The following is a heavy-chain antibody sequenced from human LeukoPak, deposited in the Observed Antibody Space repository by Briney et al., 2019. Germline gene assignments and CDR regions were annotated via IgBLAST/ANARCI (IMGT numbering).Heavy chain of an antibody. Sequence: ASVKVSCKASGYTFTSYYMHWVRQAPGQGLEWMGIINPSGGSTSYAQKFQGRVTMTRDTSTSTVYMELSSLRSEDTAVYYCARVPVRYSPQGAFDIWGQGTMVTVSS. V-gene: IGHV1-46*01. J-gene: IGHJ3*02. CDR1: GYTFTSYY. D-gene: IGHD3-9*01. CDR2: INPSGGST. CDR3: ARVPVRYSPQGAFDI.